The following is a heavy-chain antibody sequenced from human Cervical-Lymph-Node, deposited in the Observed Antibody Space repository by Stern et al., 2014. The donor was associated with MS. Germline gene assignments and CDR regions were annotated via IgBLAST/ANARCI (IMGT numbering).Heavy chain of an antibody. Sequence: QVQLVESGPGLVKPSGTLSLTCAVSGGSISSSNWWGWVRQPPGKGLEWIGEIYHSGSTNYNPAPQSRVPLSVDKSKHQFSLKLSSGTAADTAVYYCARDRKDDRGSYGRWGQGTLVTVSS. V-gene: IGHV4-4*02. CDR1: GGSISSSNW. CDR2: IYHSGST. D-gene: IGHD1-26*01. J-gene: IGHJ4*02. CDR3: ARDRKDDRGSYGR.